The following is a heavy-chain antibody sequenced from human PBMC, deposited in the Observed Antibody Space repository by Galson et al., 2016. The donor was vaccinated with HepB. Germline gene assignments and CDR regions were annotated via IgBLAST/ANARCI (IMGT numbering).Heavy chain of an antibody. CDR1: GFTFTYAW. CDR2: IGSQPDGGTA. Sequence: SLRLSCAASGFTFTYAWMNWVRQAPGKGLEWVGRIGSQPDGGTADYAASVKGSFTISRDDSKNMLYLQMNSLRIEDTAVYYCTTEIVVVPAAMWNYQYGMDVWGQGTTVTVSS. J-gene: IGHJ6*02. CDR3: TTEIVVVPAAMWNYQYGMDV. V-gene: IGHV3-15*07. D-gene: IGHD2-2*01.